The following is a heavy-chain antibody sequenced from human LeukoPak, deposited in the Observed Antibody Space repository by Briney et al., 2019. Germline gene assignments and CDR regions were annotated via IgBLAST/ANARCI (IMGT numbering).Heavy chain of an antibody. CDR3: ARRDVVVPAAMAYFDL. J-gene: IGHJ2*01. CDR1: GGSISSGGYY. CDR2: IYHSGSA. Sequence: SETLSLTCTVSGGSISSGGYYWSWIRQPPGKGLEWIGYIYHSGSAYYNPSLKSRVTISVDASKNQFSLKLSSVTAADTAVYYCARRDVVVPAAMAYFDLWGRGTLVTVSS. V-gene: IGHV4-30-2*01. D-gene: IGHD2-2*01.